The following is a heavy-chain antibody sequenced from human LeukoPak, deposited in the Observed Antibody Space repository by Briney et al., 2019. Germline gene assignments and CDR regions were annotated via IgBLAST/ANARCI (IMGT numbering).Heavy chain of an antibody. J-gene: IGHJ4*02. V-gene: IGHV3-7*01. D-gene: IGHD2-2*01. CDR1: GFTFSSYW. CDR3: ARDRKEIVVVPAAACFDY. CDR2: IKQDGSEK. Sequence: GGSLRLSCAASGFTFSSYWMTWVRQAPGRGLEWVANIKQDGSEKYYVDSVKGRFTISRDNAKNSLYLQMNSLRAEDTAVYFCARDRKEIVVVPAAACFDYWGQGTLVTVSS.